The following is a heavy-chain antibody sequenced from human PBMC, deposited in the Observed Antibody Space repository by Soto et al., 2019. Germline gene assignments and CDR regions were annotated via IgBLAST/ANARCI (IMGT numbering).Heavy chain of an antibody. D-gene: IGHD4-4*01. Sequence: ESGGGLVQPGGSLRLSCAASGFTFSTYAMHWVRQAPGKGLEYVSAISSNGGSTYYANSVKGRFTISRDNSKNTLYLQMGSLRAEDMAVYYCARGVDDYTPGNFDYWGQGTLVTVSS. CDR2: ISSNGGST. J-gene: IGHJ4*02. V-gene: IGHV3-64*01. CDR1: GFTFSTYA. CDR3: ARGVDDYTPGNFDY.